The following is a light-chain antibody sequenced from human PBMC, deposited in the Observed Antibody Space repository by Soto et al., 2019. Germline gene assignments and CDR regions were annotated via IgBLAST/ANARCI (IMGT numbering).Light chain of an antibody. Sequence: QSALTQPASVSGSPGQSITISCTGTSSDVGGYNYVSWYQQHPGNAPQLMISDVSNRPSGVSTRFSGSNSGNTASLTISGLQAEDEADYYCSSYTSSSTHVFGSGTKLTVL. CDR1: SSDVGGYNY. CDR2: DVS. J-gene: IGLJ1*01. CDR3: SSYTSSSTHV. V-gene: IGLV2-14*03.